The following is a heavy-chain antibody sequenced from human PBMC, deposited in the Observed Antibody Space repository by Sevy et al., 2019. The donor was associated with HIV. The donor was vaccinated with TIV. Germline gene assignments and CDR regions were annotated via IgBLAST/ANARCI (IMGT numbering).Heavy chain of an antibody. V-gene: IGHV3-21*05. CDR1: GFTFSAYS. Sequence: GGSLRLSCTASGFTFSAYSMNWVRQAPGKGLEWLSYISTGTDHIYYADSAKGRFIISRDDAKKSVYLEMKSLRDQDTALYYCVRRGVDAYNVYFDLWGQGTLVTVSS. J-gene: IGHJ4*02. CDR3: VRRGVDAYNVYFDL. CDR2: ISTGTDHI. D-gene: IGHD3-10*01.